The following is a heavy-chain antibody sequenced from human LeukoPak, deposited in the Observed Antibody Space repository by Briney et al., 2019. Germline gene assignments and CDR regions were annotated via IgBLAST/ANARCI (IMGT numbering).Heavy chain of an antibody. D-gene: IGHD2-2*01. CDR1: GFTFSTYG. J-gene: IGHJ4*02. V-gene: IGHV3-33*01. CDR3: ARGGYCSSTSCYPLTLFDH. CDR2: IWYDGSNK. Sequence: GGSLRLSCGASGFTFSTYGMHWVRQAPGKGLEWAAVIWYDGSNKYYADSVKGRFTISRDNSKNTLYPQMNSLRAEDTAVYYCARGGYCSSTSCYPLTLFDHWGQGTLVTVSS.